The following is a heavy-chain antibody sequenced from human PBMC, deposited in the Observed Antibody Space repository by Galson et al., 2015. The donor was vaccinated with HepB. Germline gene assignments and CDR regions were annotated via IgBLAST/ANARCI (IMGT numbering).Heavy chain of an antibody. CDR3: AVSYCGGVCYQLDL. V-gene: IGHV3-74*01. Sequence: SLRLSCAASGFTFSNYYMHWVRQVPGKGLVWVSHINSDGTITTYADSVKGRFTISRDNAKKTLYVQMNSLRAEDTAVYYCAVSYCGGVCYQLDLWGQGTLVTVSS. CDR1: GFTFSNYY. CDR2: INSDGTIT. D-gene: IGHD2-21*01. J-gene: IGHJ4*02.